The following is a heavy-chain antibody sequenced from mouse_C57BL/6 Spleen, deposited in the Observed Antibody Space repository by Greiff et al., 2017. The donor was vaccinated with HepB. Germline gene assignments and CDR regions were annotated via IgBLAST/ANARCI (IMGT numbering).Heavy chain of an antibody. CDR2: IHPNSGST. CDR3: ARRTTVRAMDY. V-gene: IGHV1-64*01. Sequence: QVHVKQPGAELVKPGASVKLSCKASGYTFTSYWMHWVKQRPGQGLEWIGMIHPNSGSTNYNEKFKSKATLTVDKSSSTAYMQLSSLTSEDSAVYYCARRTTVRAMDYWGQGTSVTVSS. D-gene: IGHD1-1*01. CDR1: GYTFTSYW. J-gene: IGHJ4*01.